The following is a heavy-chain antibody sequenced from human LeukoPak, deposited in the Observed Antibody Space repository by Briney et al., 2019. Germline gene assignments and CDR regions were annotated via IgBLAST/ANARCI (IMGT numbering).Heavy chain of an antibody. Sequence: SETLSLTCTVSGGSISSGGYYWSWIRQHPGKGLEWIGYIYYSGSTYYNPSLKSRVTISVDTSKNQFSLKLSSVTAADTAVYYCARSLGYGSGRPRAPPFDPWGQGTLVTVSS. D-gene: IGHD3-10*01. J-gene: IGHJ5*02. V-gene: IGHV4-31*03. CDR2: IYYSGST. CDR1: GGSISSGGYY. CDR3: ARSLGYGSGRPRAPPFDP.